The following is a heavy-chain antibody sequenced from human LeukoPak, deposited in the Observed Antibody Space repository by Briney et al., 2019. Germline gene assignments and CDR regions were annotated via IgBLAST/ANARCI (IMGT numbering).Heavy chain of an antibody. D-gene: IGHD6-25*01. V-gene: IGHV3-23*01. Sequence: GGSLRLSCAASGFTFSSYSMSWVRQAPGKGLEWVSAISGSGGSTHYADTVKGRFTISRDNSKNTLYLQMNSLRAEDTAVYYCAKGGQGSGRVFDIWGQGTMVSVSS. J-gene: IGHJ3*02. CDR1: GFTFSSYS. CDR3: AKGGQGSGRVFDI. CDR2: ISGSGGST.